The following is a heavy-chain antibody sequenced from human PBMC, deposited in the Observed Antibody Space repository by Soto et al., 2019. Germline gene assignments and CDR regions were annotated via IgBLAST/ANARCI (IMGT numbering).Heavy chain of an antibody. J-gene: IGHJ4*02. CDR1: DGSVSSGSYY. D-gene: IGHD2-15*01. Sequence: SETLSLTCTVSDGSVSSGSYYRSWIRQPPGKGLEWIGYIYYSGSTNYNPSLKSRVTIPVDTSKNQFSLKLSSVTAADTAVYYCARYCSGGSCYRAAFDYWGQGTLVTVS. V-gene: IGHV4-61*01. CDR2: IYYSGST. CDR3: ARYCSGGSCYRAAFDY.